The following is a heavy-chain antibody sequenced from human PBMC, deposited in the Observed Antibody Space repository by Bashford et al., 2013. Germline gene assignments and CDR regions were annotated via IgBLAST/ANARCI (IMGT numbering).Heavy chain of an antibody. CDR3: ARDCSSTSCYPVPYYYYGMDV. CDR2: IIPIFGTA. D-gene: IGHD2-2*01. J-gene: IGHJ6*02. V-gene: IGHV1-69*01. Sequence: WVATGPSGQGLEWMGGIIPIFGTANYAQKFQGRVTITADESTSTAYMELSSLRSEDTAVYYCARDCSSTSCYPVPYYYYGMDVWGQGTTVTVSS.